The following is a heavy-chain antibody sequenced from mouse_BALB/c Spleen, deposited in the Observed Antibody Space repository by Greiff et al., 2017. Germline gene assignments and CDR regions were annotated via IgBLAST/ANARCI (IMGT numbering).Heavy chain of an antibody. Sequence: EVKLVESGGGLVQPGGSRKLSCAASGFTFSSFGMHWVRQAPEKGLEWVAYISSGSSTIYYADTVKGRFTISRDNPKNTLFLQMTSLRSEDTAMYYCARSGYYGSNDYWGQGTTLTVSS. CDR3: ARSGYYGSNDY. CDR2: ISSGSSTI. V-gene: IGHV5-17*02. D-gene: IGHD1-1*01. J-gene: IGHJ2*01. CDR1: GFTFSSFG.